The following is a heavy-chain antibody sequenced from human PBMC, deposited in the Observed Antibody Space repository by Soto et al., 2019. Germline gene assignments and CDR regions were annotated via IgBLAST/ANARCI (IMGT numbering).Heavy chain of an antibody. V-gene: IGHV4-59*01. CDR2: IYYSGST. CDR3: ARVRGSGSYYLDY. CDR1: GGSISSYD. Sequence: SETPSLTFTVSGGSISSYDWSWIQQPPGKGLEWIGYIYYSGSTNYNPSLKSRVTISVDTSKNQFSLKLSSVTAADTAVYYCARVRGSGSYYLDYWGQGTLVTVSS. D-gene: IGHD3-10*01. J-gene: IGHJ4*02.